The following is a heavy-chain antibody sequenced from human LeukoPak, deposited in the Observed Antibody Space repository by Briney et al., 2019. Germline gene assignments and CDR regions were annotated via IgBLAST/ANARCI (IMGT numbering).Heavy chain of an antibody. J-gene: IGHJ3*02. D-gene: IGHD3-9*01. CDR3: ARHVGAYYNILTGYYKLRAFDI. V-gene: IGHV4-59*08. CDR2: IYYSGST. CDR1: GGSISSYY. Sequence: SETLSLTCTVSGGSISSYYWSWIRQPPGKGLEWIWSIYYSGSTNYNPSLKSRVTISVDTSKNEFSLKLSSVTAADTAVYYCARHVGAYYNILTGYYKLRAFDIWGQGKMVTVSS.